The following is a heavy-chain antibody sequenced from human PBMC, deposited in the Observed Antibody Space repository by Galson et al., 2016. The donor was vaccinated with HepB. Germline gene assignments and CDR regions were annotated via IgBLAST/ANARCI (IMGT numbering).Heavy chain of an antibody. CDR3: ARDVRGSEDY. CDR1: GFTVSSKY. Sequence: SLRLSCAASGFTVSSKYMSWVRQAPGKGLEWVSVIHTGGSTYYADSVKGRFTISRDNAKNSLYLQMNSLRDEDTAVYYCARDVRGSEDYWGQGTLVTVSS. CDR2: IHTGGST. V-gene: IGHV3-53*01. J-gene: IGHJ4*02. D-gene: IGHD1-26*01.